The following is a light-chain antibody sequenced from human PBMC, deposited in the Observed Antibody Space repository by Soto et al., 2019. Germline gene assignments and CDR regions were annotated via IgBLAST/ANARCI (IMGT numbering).Light chain of an antibody. V-gene: IGLV2-14*01. CDR2: GVT. J-gene: IGLJ1*01. Sequence: QSVLTQPASVSGSPGQSITISCTGTNSDVGAHDLVSWYQHDPGKAPRLMIYGVTNRPSGVPDRFSGSKSGTSASLAISGLQSEDESDYYCAAWDDTLKRYVFGTGTKVTVL. CDR1: NSDVGAHDL. CDR3: AAWDDTLKRYV.